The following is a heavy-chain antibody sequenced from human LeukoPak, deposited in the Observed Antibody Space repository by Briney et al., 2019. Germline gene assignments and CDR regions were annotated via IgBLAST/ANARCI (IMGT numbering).Heavy chain of an antibody. V-gene: IGHV4-61*03. D-gene: IGHD3-3*01. CDR1: GGSISSGGYY. J-gene: IGHJ5*02. CDR3: TKENWSGYYNWFDP. Sequence: SETLSLTCTVSGGSISSGGYYWSWIRQHPGKGLEWVGYIHYSGSTNYNPSLKSRVTISLDTSKNHFSLTLSSVTAADTAVYYCTKENWSGYYNWFDPWGQGTLVTVSS. CDR2: IHYSGST.